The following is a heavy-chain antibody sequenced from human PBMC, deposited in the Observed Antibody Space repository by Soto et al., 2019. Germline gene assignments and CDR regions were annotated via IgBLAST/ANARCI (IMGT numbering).Heavy chain of an antibody. J-gene: IGHJ3*02. Sequence: SQTLSLTCAISGDSVSSNSAAWNWIRQSPSRGLEWLGRTYYRSKWYNDYAVSVKSRITINPDTSKNQFSLQLNSVTPEDTAVYYCARDSPPGIAVAGSDAFDIWGQGTMVT. CDR2: TYYRSKWYN. CDR1: GDSVSSNSAA. CDR3: ARDSPPGIAVAGSDAFDI. V-gene: IGHV6-1*01. D-gene: IGHD6-19*01.